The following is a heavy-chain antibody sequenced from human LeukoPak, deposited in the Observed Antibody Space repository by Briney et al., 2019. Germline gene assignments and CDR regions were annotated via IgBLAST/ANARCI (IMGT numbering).Heavy chain of an antibody. V-gene: IGHV2-70*11. D-gene: IGHD3-10*01. CDR3: ARIYYGSGISYYWFDP. CDR1: GFSLSTSGVC. Sequence: SGPALVKPTQTLTLTCTFSGFSLSTSGVCVSWIRQPPGKALEWLARLDWDDDKYYSTSLETRLTISKDTSKNQVVLTMTNMDPVDTAMYYCARIYYGSGISYYWFDPWGQGTLVTVSS. J-gene: IGHJ5*02. CDR2: LDWDDDK.